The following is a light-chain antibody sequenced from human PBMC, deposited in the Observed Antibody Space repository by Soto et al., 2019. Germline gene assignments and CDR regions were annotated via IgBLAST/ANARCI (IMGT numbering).Light chain of an antibody. Sequence: QAVVTQPPSASGTPGQRVPISCSGSSSNIGSNTVSWYQLLPGTAPKLLIYSNTQRPSGVPDRFSGSRSGTSASLAISGLQSEDEADYYCAAWDDSLNGPVFGGGTQLTVL. CDR1: SSNIGSNT. CDR3: AAWDDSLNGPV. CDR2: SNT. J-gene: IGLJ2*01. V-gene: IGLV1-44*01.